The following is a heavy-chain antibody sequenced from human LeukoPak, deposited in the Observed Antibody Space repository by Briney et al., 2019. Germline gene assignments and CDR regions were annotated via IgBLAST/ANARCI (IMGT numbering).Heavy chain of an antibody. CDR1: GYTFTSYG. D-gene: IGHD2-15*01. J-gene: IGHJ4*02. CDR3: ARVSVGGYCSGGSCYSKDY. Sequence: ASVKVSCKASGYTFTSYGISWVRQAPGQGLEWMGWISAYNGNTNYAQKLQGRVTMTTDTSTSTAYMELRSLRSDDTAVYYRARVSVGGYCSGGSCYSKDYWGQGTLVTVSS. V-gene: IGHV1-18*01. CDR2: ISAYNGNT.